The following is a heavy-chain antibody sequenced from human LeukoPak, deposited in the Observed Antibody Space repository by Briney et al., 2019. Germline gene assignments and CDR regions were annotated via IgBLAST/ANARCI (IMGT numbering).Heavy chain of an antibody. D-gene: IGHD6-19*01. J-gene: IGHJ4*02. Sequence: GGSLKLSCAASGFTFSGSAMHWVRQASGKGLEWVGRIRSKANSYATAYAASVKGRFTISRDDSKNTAYLQMNSLKTEDTAVYYCTTIPGIAVAGTWFNYWGQGTLVTVSS. CDR3: TTIPGIAVAGTWFNY. V-gene: IGHV3-73*01. CDR1: GFTFSGSA. CDR2: IRSKANSYAT.